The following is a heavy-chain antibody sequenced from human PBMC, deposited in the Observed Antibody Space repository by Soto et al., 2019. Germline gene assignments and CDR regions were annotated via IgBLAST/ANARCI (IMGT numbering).Heavy chain of an antibody. CDR2: ISWNSGSI. Sequence: GGSLRLSCAASGFTFDDYAMHWVRQAPGKGLEWVSGISWNSGSIGYADSVKGRFTISRDNAKNSLYLQMNSLRAEDTALYYCAKDIEGYCSSTSCYIPKNPYYYYMDVWGKGTTVTVSS. D-gene: IGHD2-2*01. CDR3: AKDIEGYCSSTSCYIPKNPYYYYMDV. V-gene: IGHV3-9*01. J-gene: IGHJ6*03. CDR1: GFTFDDYA.